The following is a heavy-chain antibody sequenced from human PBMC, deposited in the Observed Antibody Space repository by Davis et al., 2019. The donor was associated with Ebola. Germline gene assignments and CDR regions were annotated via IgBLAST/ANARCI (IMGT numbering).Heavy chain of an antibody. J-gene: IGHJ6*02. Sequence: PSETLSLTCTVSGGSISSHYWSWIRQPPGKGLEWIGYIYYSGSTNYNPSLKSRVTISVDTSKNQFSLKLSSVTAADTAVYYCARDSRFLESYYYYYGMDVWGQGTTVTVSS. D-gene: IGHD3-3*01. CDR1: GGSISSHY. V-gene: IGHV4-59*11. CDR2: IYYSGST. CDR3: ARDSRFLESYYYYYGMDV.